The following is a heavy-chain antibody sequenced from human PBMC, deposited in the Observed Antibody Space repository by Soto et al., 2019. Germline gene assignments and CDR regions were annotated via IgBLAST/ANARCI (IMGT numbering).Heavy chain of an antibody. V-gene: IGHV2-5*02. D-gene: IGHD2-21*02. CDR1: GFSLSTSGMG. Sequence: QITLKESGPTLVKPTQTLTLTCTFSGFSLSTSGMGVGWIRQPPGKALEWLALIYWDDDKRYSPSLKSRLTITNDPSKTRGVLTMTNMDPVDTATYYCVHSRCGGDCLQSYSAHYYYGMDVWGQGTTVTVSS. CDR2: IYWDDDK. J-gene: IGHJ6*02. CDR3: VHSRCGGDCLQSYSAHYYYGMDV.